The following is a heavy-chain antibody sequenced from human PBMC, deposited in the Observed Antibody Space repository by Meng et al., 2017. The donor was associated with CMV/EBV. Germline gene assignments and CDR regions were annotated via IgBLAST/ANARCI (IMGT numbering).Heavy chain of an antibody. V-gene: IGHV4-34*01. D-gene: IGHD2-21*01. CDR2: INHSGST. CDR3: ARRGSIHGWFDP. J-gene: IGHJ5*02. Sequence: GSLRLSCAVYGGSFSGYYWSWIRQPPGKGLEWIEEINHSGSTNYNPSLKSRVTISVDTSKNQFSLKLSSVTAADTAVYYCARRGSIHGWFDPWGQGTLVTVSS. CDR1: GGSFSGYY.